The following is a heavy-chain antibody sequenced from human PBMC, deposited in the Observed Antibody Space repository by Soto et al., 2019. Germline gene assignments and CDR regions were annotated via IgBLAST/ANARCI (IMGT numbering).Heavy chain of an antibody. CDR1: GYTFTSYD. CDR3: ARAPPITGTHYYYYYYGMDV. V-gene: IGHV1-8*01. D-gene: IGHD1-20*01. J-gene: IGHJ6*02. CDR2: MNPNSGNT. Sequence: ASVKVSCKASGYTFTSYDINWVRQATGQGLEWMGWMNPNSGNTGYAQKFQGRVTMTRNTSIRTAYMELSSLRSEDTAVYYCARAPPITGTHYYYYYYGMDVWGQGTTVTLYS.